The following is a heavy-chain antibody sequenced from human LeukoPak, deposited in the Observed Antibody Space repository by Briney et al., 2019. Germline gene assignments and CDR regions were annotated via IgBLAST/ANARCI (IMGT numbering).Heavy chain of an antibody. CDR3: ARGRAYSGYDFDY. V-gene: IGHV4-31*03. J-gene: IGHJ4*02. CDR1: GGSISSGGYY. CDR2: IYYSGST. D-gene: IGHD5-12*01. Sequence: KPSETLSLTCTVSGGSISSGGYYWSWIRQHPGKGLEWIGYIYYSGSTYYNPSLKSRVTISVDTSKNQFSLKLSSVTAADTAVYYCARGRAYSGYDFDYWGQGTLVTVSS.